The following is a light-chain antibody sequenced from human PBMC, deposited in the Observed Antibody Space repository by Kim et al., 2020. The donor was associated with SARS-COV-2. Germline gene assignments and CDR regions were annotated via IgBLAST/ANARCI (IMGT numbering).Light chain of an antibody. Sequence: QPVLTQSPSASASLGASVKLTCTLSSGHSSYVIAWHQQQPEKGPRYLMKVNSDGSHNKGDEIPDRFSGSSSGAERYLIISSLQSEDEADYYCQAWGTVIFGGGTQLTVL. CDR1: SGHSSYV. CDR3: QAWGTVI. CDR2: VNSDGSH. V-gene: IGLV4-69*01. J-gene: IGLJ2*01.